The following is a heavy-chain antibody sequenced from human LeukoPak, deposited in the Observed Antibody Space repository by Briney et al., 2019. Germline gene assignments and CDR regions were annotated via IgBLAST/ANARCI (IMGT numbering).Heavy chain of an antibody. CDR1: GFTFTGYW. D-gene: IGHD3-9*01. Sequence: GGSLRLSCAASGFTFTGYWMHWVRQAPGKRLVWVSRINSDADKTGYAEAVKGRFTISRDNAKKTLYLEMNSLRVEDTAVYYCAREYYGILTGYYLDVWGKGTTVTVSS. CDR3: AREYYGILTGYYLDV. CDR2: INSDADKT. J-gene: IGHJ6*03. V-gene: IGHV3-74*01.